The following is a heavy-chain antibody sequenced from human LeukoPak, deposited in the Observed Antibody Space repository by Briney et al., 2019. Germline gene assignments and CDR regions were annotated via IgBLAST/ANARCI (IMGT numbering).Heavy chain of an antibody. CDR1: GFTFSLYE. J-gene: IGHJ4*02. D-gene: IGHD5-12*01. CDR3: ARVGIVTTRLD. V-gene: IGHV3-74*01. Sequence: GGSLRLSCAASGFTFSLYEMNWVRQAPGKGLVWVSRINSDGSSTSYADSVKGRFTISRDNAKNTLYLQMNSLRAEDTAVYYCARVGIVTTRLDWGQGTLVTVSS. CDR2: INSDGSST.